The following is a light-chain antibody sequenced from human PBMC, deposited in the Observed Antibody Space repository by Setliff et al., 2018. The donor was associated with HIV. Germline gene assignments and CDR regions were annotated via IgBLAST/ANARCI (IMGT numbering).Light chain of an antibody. CDR2: DVS. V-gene: IGLV2-14*03. J-gene: IGLJ1*01. CDR1: SSDVGAYNY. Sequence: QSALAQPASVSGSPGQSVTISCTGTSSDVGAYNYVSWYQQYPGKAPKLMIYDVSERPSGVSDRFSGSKSGNTASLTISGLQAEDEADYYCTSYTSSHTYVFGTGTKVTV. CDR3: TSYTSSHTYV.